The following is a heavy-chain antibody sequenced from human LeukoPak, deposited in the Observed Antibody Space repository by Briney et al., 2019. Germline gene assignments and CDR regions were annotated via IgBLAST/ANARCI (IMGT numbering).Heavy chain of an antibody. Sequence: KPSETLSLTCAVYGGSFSGYYWSWIRQPPGKGLEWIGEINHSGSTNYNPSLKSRVTISVDTSKNQFSLKLSSVTAADTAVYYCARGGYKRLCYMDVWGKGTTVTVSS. CDR1: GGSFSGYY. J-gene: IGHJ6*03. CDR3: ARGGYKRLCYMDV. V-gene: IGHV4-34*01. CDR2: INHSGST. D-gene: IGHD5-18*01.